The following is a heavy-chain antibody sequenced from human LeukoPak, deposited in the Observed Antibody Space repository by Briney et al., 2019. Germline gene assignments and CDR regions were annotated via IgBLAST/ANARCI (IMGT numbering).Heavy chain of an antibody. CDR1: RYTFTNYY. CDR3: AKGPRITMVRGGQWYYYMDV. Sequence: ASVKVSCKASRYTFTNYYMHWVRQAPGQGLEWMGIINPTEDSTTYEPKFQGRVIMTRDTSTSTVYMELSSLRSEDTAVYYCAKGPRITMVRGGQWYYYMDVWGKGTTVTISS. CDR2: INPTEDST. V-gene: IGHV1-46*01. J-gene: IGHJ6*03. D-gene: IGHD3-10*01.